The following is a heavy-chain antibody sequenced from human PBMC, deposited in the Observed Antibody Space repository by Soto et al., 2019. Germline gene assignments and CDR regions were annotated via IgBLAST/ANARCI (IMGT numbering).Heavy chain of an antibody. CDR3: ATTGVVGAAAPWWVDP. Sequence: QVQLVQSGAEVKKPGASVKVSCKASGYTFTSYGISWVRQAPGQGLEWMGWISAYNGNTNYAQKLQGRGTRTTDTSTSTAYMELRGLRSDDTAVYYCATTGVVGAAAPWWVDPWVQGTLVTVSS. CDR2: ISAYNGNT. CDR1: GYTFTSYG. D-gene: IGHD2-15*01. V-gene: IGHV1-18*01. J-gene: IGHJ5*02.